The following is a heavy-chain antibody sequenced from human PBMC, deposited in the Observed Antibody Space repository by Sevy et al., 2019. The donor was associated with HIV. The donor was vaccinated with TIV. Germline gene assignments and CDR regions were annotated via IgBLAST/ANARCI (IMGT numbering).Heavy chain of an antibody. J-gene: IGHJ4*02. V-gene: IGHV3-30*04. Sequence: GGSLRLSCAASRFTFSSYAIHWVRQAPGKGLEWVAFISYDGTDIYYADSVKARFTISRDNSKNTLFLQMNSLRAEDTAVYYCARDGISSGWYRGYYFDYWGQGTLVTVSS. CDR2: ISYDGTDI. D-gene: IGHD6-19*01. CDR3: ARDGISSGWYRGYYFDY. CDR1: RFTFSSYA.